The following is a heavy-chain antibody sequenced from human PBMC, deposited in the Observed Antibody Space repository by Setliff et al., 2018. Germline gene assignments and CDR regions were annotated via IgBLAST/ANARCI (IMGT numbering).Heavy chain of an antibody. J-gene: IGHJ4*02. CDR3: ARAGSAAAGRKGVFEY. CDR1: GYTFSNYG. D-gene: IGHD6-13*01. V-gene: IGHV1-69*06. CDR2: VIPLLETT. Sequence: SVKVSCKASGYTFSNYGITWVRQAPGQGLEWMGGVIPLLETTKYAQKFQGRVTITADKSTSTGYMELSSLISEDTAVYYCARAGSAAAGRKGVFEYWGQGSLVTVSS.